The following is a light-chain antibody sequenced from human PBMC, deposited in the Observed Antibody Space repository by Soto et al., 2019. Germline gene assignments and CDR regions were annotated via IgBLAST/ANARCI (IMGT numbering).Light chain of an antibody. CDR1: QSVGTS. Sequence: IVMTQSPATLSVSPGESATLSCRASQSVGTSLAWYQPRPGQTPRLLIYHASTRATAVPARFRGSGSGTEFTLTISSLQAEDFAVYYCQHHFIWPPFALGPGTKLEIK. V-gene: IGKV3-15*01. CDR3: QHHFIWPPFA. J-gene: IGKJ2*01. CDR2: HAS.